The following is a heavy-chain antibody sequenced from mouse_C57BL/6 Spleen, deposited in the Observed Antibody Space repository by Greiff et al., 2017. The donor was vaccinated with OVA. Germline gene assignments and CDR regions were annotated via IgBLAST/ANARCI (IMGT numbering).Heavy chain of an antibody. J-gene: IGHJ1*03. D-gene: IGHD2-4*01. CDR3: ARPNYDYDWYFDV. Sequence: EVQRVESGGGLVKPGGSLKLSCAASGFTFSDYGMHWVRQAPEKGLEWVAYISSGSSTIYSADTVKGRFTISRDNAKNTLFLQMTSLRSEDTAMYYCARPNYDYDWYFDVWGTGTTVTVAS. CDR2: ISSGSSTI. V-gene: IGHV5-17*01. CDR1: GFTFSDYG.